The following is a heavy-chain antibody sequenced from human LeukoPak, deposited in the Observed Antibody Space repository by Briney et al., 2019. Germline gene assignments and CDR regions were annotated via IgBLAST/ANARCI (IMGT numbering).Heavy chain of an antibody. J-gene: IGHJ6*03. D-gene: IGHD2-8*01. V-gene: IGHV3-20*04. CDR3: ARDLMMEGRYFNYYMDV. Sequence: GGSLRLSCAASGFTFDDYGMSWVRQAPGKGLEWVSGISWNGGYTHYADSVKGRFTISRDNAKNSLYLQMNSLRAEDTALYYCARDLMMEGRYFNYYMDVWDEGTTVTVSS. CDR1: GFTFDDYG. CDR2: ISWNGGYT.